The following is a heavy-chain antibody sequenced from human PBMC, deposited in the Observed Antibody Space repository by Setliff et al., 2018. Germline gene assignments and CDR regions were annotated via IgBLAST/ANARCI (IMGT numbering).Heavy chain of an antibody. CDR2: ISAYNGNT. CDR1: GYTFTSYG. CDR3: ARDVFPYHYEGAFDI. D-gene: IGHD3-22*01. Sequence: ASVKVSCKASGYTFTSYGISWVRQAPGQGLERMGWISAYNGNTNYAQKLQGRVTMTTDTSTSTVYMDMSSLRSEDTAVYYCARDVFPYHYEGAFDIWGQGTMVTVSS. V-gene: IGHV1-18*01. J-gene: IGHJ3*02.